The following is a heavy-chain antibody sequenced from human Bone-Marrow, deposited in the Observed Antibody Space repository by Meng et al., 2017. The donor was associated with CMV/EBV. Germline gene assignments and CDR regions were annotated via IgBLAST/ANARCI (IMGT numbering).Heavy chain of an antibody. J-gene: IGHJ4*02. V-gene: IGHV3-23*01. CDR3: AKYDIAPAGPY. D-gene: IGHD6-13*01. Sequence: LSCAASGFTFSSDAMTWARQAPGKGLEWVSTITGSGGSTYYADSVKGRFTISRDNSENTLYLQMNSLRGEDTAVYYCAKYDIAPAGPYWGQGTLVTVSS. CDR2: ITGSGGST. CDR1: GFTFSSDA.